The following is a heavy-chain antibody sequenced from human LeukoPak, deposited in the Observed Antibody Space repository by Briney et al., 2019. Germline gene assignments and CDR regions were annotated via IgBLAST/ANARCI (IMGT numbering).Heavy chain of an antibody. J-gene: IGHJ6*02. CDR3: ARAGTIAAAGTSTYYHYGMDV. CDR1: GFTFSSYS. Sequence: GGSLRLSCAASGFTFSSYSMNWVRQAPGKGLEWVSSISSSSSYIYYADSVKGRFTISRDNAKNSLYLQMNSLRAEDTAVYYCARAGTIAAAGTSTYYHYGMDVWGQGTTVTVSS. V-gene: IGHV3-21*01. D-gene: IGHD6-13*01. CDR2: ISSSSSYI.